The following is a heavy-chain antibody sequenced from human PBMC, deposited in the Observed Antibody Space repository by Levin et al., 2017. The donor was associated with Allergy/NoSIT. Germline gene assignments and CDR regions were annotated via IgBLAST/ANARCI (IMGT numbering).Heavy chain of an antibody. V-gene: IGHV4-59*01. Sequence: SETLSLMCSVSGGSIIGYYWSWIRQPPGKGLEWIGYISYSGSTNSDTSLKSRVTFSVDTSKNQFSLKLNSVTAADTAVYYCARGGYNYMDVWGKGTTVTVSS. CDR2: ISYSGST. J-gene: IGHJ6*03. CDR1: GGSIIGYY. CDR3: ARGGYNYMDV.